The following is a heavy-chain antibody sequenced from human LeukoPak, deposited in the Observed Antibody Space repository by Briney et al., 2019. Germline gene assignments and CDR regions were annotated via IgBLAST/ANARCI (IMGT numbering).Heavy chain of an antibody. CDR1: GGSISSGGYS. CDR3: ARGHTAMSPRAEVYWYFDL. D-gene: IGHD5-18*01. V-gene: IGHV4-61*08. Sequence: PSQTLSLTCAVSGGSISSGGYSWSWIRQPPGKVLEWIGYISYSGSTNYNPSLKSRVTISLDTSKNQFSLKLSSVTAADTAVYYCARGHTAMSPRAEVYWYFDLWGRGTLVTVSS. J-gene: IGHJ2*01. CDR2: ISYSGST.